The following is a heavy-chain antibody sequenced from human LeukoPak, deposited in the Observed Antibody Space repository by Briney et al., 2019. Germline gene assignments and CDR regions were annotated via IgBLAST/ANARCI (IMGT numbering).Heavy chain of an antibody. V-gene: IGHV3-48*01. CDR1: GFTFSSYS. D-gene: IGHD3-3*01. CDR3: ARDPSLAFGVVIPPLDV. Sequence: GGSLRLSCAASGFTFSSYSMNWVRQAPGKGLEWVSYISSSSSTIYYADSVKGRFTISRDNAKNSLYLQMNSLRAEDTAVYYCARDPSLAFGVVIPPLDVWGKGTTVTVSS. CDR2: ISSSSSTI. J-gene: IGHJ6*04.